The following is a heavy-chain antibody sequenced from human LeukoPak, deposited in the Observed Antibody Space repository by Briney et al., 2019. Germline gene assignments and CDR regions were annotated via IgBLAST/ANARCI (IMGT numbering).Heavy chain of an antibody. Sequence: GESLKISCKGSGYSFTSYWISWVRQAPGQGLEWMGRINPRIGDTNSARRFQGRVTMTRDTSISTAYMDLNRLTSDDTAVYYCARGAWDYDGKDYWGQGTLVTVSS. CDR1: GYSFTSYW. CDR2: INPRIGDT. CDR3: ARGAWDYDGKDY. V-gene: IGHV1-2*06. D-gene: IGHD1-7*01. J-gene: IGHJ4*02.